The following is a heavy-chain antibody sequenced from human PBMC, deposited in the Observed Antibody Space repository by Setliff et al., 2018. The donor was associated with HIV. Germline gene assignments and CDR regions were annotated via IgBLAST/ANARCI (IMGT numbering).Heavy chain of an antibody. D-gene: IGHD6-25*01. CDR1: GYTFTGNSGYY. J-gene: IGHJ3*02. CDR3: TRPLRTQSAIDPFHI. Sequence: ASVKVSCKASGYTFTGNSGYYLHWVRQAPGQGPEWMGWINPYSGGTLYAQKFHGRVTMTRDTSVNTAYMELSSLRSDDSALYYCTRPLRTQSAIDPFHIWGQGTLVTVS. CDR2: INPYSGGT. V-gene: IGHV1-2*02.